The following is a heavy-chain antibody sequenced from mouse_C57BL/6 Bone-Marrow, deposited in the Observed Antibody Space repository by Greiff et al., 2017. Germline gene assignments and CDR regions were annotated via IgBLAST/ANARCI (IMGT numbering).Heavy chain of an antibody. Sequence: QVQLQQSGPELVKPGASVKISCKASGYSFTSYYIHWVKQRPGQGLEWIGWIYPGSGNTKYNEKFKGKATLTADTSSSTAYMQLSSLTSDDSAVYYCARRGITTVVGGYFDVWGTGTTVTVSS. V-gene: IGHV1-66*01. CDR1: GYSFTSYY. D-gene: IGHD1-1*01. CDR2: IYPGSGNT. J-gene: IGHJ1*03. CDR3: ARRGITTVVGGYFDV.